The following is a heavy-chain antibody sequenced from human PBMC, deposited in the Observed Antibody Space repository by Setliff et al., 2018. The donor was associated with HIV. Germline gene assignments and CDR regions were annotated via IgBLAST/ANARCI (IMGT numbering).Heavy chain of an antibody. CDR1: GGSISSHY. CDR2: VYYSGIT. V-gene: IGHV4-59*08. D-gene: IGHD6-6*01. CDR3: ARHRASSSGFPLDF. J-gene: IGHJ4*02. Sequence: PSETLSLTCSVSGGSISSHYWSWIRQPPGKGLEWIGYVYYSGITNYNASLKSRVTMSIDTSRNQFFLRLSSVTAADTAVYYCARHRASSSGFPLDFWGQGILVTVSS.